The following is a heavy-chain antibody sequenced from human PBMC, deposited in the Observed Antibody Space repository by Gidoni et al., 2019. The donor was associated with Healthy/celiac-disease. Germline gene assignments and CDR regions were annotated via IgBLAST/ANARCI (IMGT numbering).Heavy chain of an antibody. V-gene: IGHV3-33*01. D-gene: IGHD6-19*01. CDR1: GFTFSSYG. CDR3: ARDPDIAVAGFDY. Sequence: QVQLVESGGGVVQPGRSLRLSCAASGFTFSSYGMHWVRQAPGKGLEWVAVIWYDGSNKYYADSVKGRFTISRDNSKNTLYLQMNSLRAEDTAVYYCARDPDIAVAGFDYWGQGTLVTVSS. CDR2: IWYDGSNK. J-gene: IGHJ4*02.